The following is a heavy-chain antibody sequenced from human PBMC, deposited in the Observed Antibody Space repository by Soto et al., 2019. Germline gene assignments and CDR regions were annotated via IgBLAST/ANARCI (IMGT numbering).Heavy chain of an antibody. CDR2: LTDSGGST. J-gene: IGHJ6*02. V-gene: IGHV3-23*01. Sequence: GGSLRLSCAAFGFTFRSYAMSWVRQAPGKGLEWVSALTDSGGSTYYADSVQGRFTISRDNSKNMVYLQMNSLRAEDTAVYYCAKDYSSTWYPGHGMGVWGQGTTVTVSS. CDR3: AKDYSSTWYPGHGMGV. D-gene: IGHD6-13*01. CDR1: GFTFRSYA.